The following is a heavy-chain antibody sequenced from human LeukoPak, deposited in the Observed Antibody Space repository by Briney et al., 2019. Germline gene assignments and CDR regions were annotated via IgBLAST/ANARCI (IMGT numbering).Heavy chain of an antibody. Sequence: GASVKVSCMTSGYTFTSYNLHWVRQAPGQRLEWMGIIKPSGDNTHYAQKFQGRFTMTSDTSTSSVYMELSSLISADTAVYYCARVRDGYNDAYDIWGQGTMVTVTS. J-gene: IGHJ3*02. CDR3: ARVRDGYNDAYDI. CDR2: IKPSGDNT. CDR1: GYTFTSYN. D-gene: IGHD5-24*01. V-gene: IGHV1-46*01.